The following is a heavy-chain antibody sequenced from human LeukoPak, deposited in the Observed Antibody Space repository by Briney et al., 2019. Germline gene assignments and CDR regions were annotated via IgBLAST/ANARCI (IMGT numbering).Heavy chain of an antibody. V-gene: IGHV1-69*05. Sequence: SVKVSCKASGGTFSSYAISWARQAPGQGLEWMGGIIPISGTANYAQKFQGRVTITTDESTSTAYMELSSLRSEDTAVYYCARGDCSSTSCYLENAFDIWGQGTMVTVSS. J-gene: IGHJ3*02. D-gene: IGHD2-2*01. CDR2: IIPISGTA. CDR1: GGTFSSYA. CDR3: ARGDCSSTSCYLENAFDI.